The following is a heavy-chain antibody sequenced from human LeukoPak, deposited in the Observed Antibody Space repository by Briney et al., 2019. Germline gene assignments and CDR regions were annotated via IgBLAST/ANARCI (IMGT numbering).Heavy chain of an antibody. J-gene: IGHJ6*03. CDR2: INPNSGGT. D-gene: IGHD2-2*01. CDR1: GYTFTGYY. Sequence: ASVKVSCEASGYTFTGYYMHWVRQTPGQGLEWMGWINPNSGGTNYAQKFQGRVTMTRDTSISTAYMELSRLRSDDTAVYYCARGIVVVPAAIEDYYYYYYMDVWGKGTTVTISS. CDR3: ARGIVVVPAAIEDYYYYYYMDV. V-gene: IGHV1-2*02.